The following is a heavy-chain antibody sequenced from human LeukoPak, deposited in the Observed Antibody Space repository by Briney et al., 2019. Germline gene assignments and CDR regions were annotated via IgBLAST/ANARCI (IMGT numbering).Heavy chain of an antibody. D-gene: IGHD2-15*01. Sequence: ASVKVSCKFSIHIHTVYDKRWAPRAPGQGLEWMVWISGYNGNTIYARKLQGRVTMTTDTSTSTAYIELWSLRTGDPVMYHCEGLGSVGCWSDYWGQGTLVTVSS. J-gene: IGHJ4*02. CDR3: EGLGSVGCWSDY. CDR2: ISGYNGNT. V-gene: IGHV1-18*01. CDR1: IHIHTVYD.